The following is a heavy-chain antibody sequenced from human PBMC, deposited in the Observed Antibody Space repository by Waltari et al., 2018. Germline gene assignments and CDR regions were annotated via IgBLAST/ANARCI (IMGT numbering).Heavy chain of an antibody. CDR3: ARHKPTYSSSSGAFDY. CDR2: IYYSGST. V-gene: IGHV4-59*08. D-gene: IGHD6-6*01. Sequence: QVQLQESGPGLVKPSETLSLTCTVSGGSISSYYWSWTRQPPGKGLEWIVYIYYSGSTNYNPSLKSRVTISVDTSKNQFSLKLSSVTAADTAVYYCARHKPTYSSSSGAFDYWGQGTLVTVSS. J-gene: IGHJ4*02. CDR1: GGSISSYY.